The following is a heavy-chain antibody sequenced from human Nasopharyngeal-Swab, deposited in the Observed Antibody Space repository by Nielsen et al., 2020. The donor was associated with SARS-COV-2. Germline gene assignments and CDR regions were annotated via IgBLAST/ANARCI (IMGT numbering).Heavy chain of an antibody. CDR1: GYTFTSYD. Sequence: SVNVSCKASGYTFTSYDINWVRQATGQGLEWMGWMNPNSGNTGYAQKFQGRATMTRNTSITTAYMELSSLRSEDTAVYYCARVHTSYDFWSGYSARYYYYGMDVWGQGTTVTVSS. CDR2: MNPNSGNT. D-gene: IGHD3-3*01. CDR3: ARVHTSYDFWSGYSARYYYYGMDV. V-gene: IGHV1-8*01. J-gene: IGHJ6*02.